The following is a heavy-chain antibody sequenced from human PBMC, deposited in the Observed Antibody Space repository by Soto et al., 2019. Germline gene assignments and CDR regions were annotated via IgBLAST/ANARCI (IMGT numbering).Heavy chain of an antibody. CDR2: IIPLFGTT. J-gene: IGHJ6*02. CDR1: GDTFKNCV. D-gene: IGHD7-27*01. V-gene: IGHV1-69*01. Sequence: QVQVVQSGVEVRRPGSSVKVSCKASGDTFKNCVISWVRRAPGQGLAWMGGIIPLFGTTDFAQRFQGRLTITTYEATTPAYMEPRRLRSEDTATYSCAAELGFGKVWVFWGQGTRVSVPS. CDR3: AAELGFGKVWVF.